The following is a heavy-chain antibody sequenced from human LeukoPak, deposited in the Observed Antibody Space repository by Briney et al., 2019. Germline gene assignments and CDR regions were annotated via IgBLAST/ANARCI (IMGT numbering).Heavy chain of an antibody. Sequence: ASVKVSCKASGGTFTSYTISWVRQAPGQGLEWMGRIIPILGIANYAQKFQGRVTITTDKSTSTAYMELSSLRAEDTAVYYCATKGYCGGDRHFDYWGQGTLVTVSS. CDR1: GGTFTSYT. J-gene: IGHJ4*02. CDR3: ATKGYCGGDRHFDY. CDR2: IIPILGIA. D-gene: IGHD2-21*02. V-gene: IGHV1-69*02.